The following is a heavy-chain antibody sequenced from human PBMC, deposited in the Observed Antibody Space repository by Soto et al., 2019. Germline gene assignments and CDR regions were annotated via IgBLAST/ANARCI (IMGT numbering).Heavy chain of an antibody. CDR1: GGSIISSNW. CDR2: IYHSGST. D-gene: IGHD6-13*01. V-gene: IGHV4-4*02. CDR3: ARVDLSYSSSWGRQNWFDP. Sequence: SETLSLTCAVSGGSIISSNWWSFVRQPPGKGLEWIGEIYHSGSTNYNPSLESRVTISVDKSKNQFSLKLSSVTAADTAVYYCARVDLSYSSSWGRQNWFDPWGQGTLVTVSS. J-gene: IGHJ5*02.